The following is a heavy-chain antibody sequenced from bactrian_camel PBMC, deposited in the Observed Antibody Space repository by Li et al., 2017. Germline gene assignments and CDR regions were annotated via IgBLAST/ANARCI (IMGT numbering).Heavy chain of an antibody. CDR1: GFSLNTAF. CDR2: ITSSGGTP. Sequence: HVQLVESGGGLVQAGGSMRLSCAASGFSLNTAFMRWVHQAPGSGLEWVSLITSSGGTPLYAESVKGRFTISRDNRENLLYLQLNSLKNEDTAKYICAKGIQKRPGNYCRPEGQGTQVTVS. D-gene: IGHD3*01. J-gene: IGHJ4*01. V-gene: IGHV3S1*01.